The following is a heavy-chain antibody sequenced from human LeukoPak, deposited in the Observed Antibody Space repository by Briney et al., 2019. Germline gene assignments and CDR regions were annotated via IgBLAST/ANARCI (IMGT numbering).Heavy chain of an antibody. Sequence: SETLSLTCTVSGYSISSGNYWGWIRQPPGKGPEWIGSIYHSGSTYYNPSLKSRVSISVDTSKNQFALRLSSVTAADTAVYYCARDGDFYYFDYWGQGTLVTVSS. CDR2: IYHSGST. J-gene: IGHJ4*02. V-gene: IGHV4-38-2*02. CDR1: GYSISSGNY. CDR3: ARDGDFYYFDY.